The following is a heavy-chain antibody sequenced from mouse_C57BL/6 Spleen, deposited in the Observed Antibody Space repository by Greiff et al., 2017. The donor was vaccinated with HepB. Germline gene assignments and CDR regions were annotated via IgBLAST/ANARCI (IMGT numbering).Heavy chain of an antibody. V-gene: IGHV5-17*01. CDR3: ARFITTEGYAMDY. D-gene: IGHD1-1*01. CDR1: GFTFSDYG. J-gene: IGHJ4*01. CDR2: ISSGSSTI. Sequence: EVQVVESGGGLVKPGGSLKLSCAASGFTFSDYGMHWVRQAPEKGLEWVAYISSGSSTIYYADTVKGRFTISRDNAKNTLFLQMTSLRSEDTAMYYCARFITTEGYAMDYWGQGTSVTVSS.